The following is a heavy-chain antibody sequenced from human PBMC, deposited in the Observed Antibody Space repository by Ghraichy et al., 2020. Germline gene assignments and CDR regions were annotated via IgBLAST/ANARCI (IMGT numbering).Heavy chain of an antibody. CDR3: VRTYYYDRSGPQLWFDP. V-gene: IGHV4-30-4*01. D-gene: IGHD3-22*01. J-gene: IGHJ5*02. CDR2: IYFSGNT. CDR1: GGFISSGDYY. Sequence: LSLTCTVSGGFISSGDYYWSWIRQPPGKGLEWIGYIYFSGNTYYNPSLRSRVTISVDTSKNQFSLKLNSVTAADTAVYFCVRTYYYDRSGPQLWFDPWGQGTLVTVSS.